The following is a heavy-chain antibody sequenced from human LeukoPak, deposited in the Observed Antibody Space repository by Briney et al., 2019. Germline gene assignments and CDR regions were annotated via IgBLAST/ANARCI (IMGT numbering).Heavy chain of an antibody. CDR3: ARTTSFDY. J-gene: IGHJ4*02. D-gene: IGHD4-17*01. V-gene: IGHV1-2*02. CDR2: INPNSGGT. CDR1: GYTFTGYY. Sequence: GASVKVSCKASGYTFTGYYMHWVRQAPGQGLEWMGWINPNSGGTNYAQKFQGRVTMTRDTSINTAFMELSSLRSDDTAVYYCARTTSFDYWGQGTLVTVSS.